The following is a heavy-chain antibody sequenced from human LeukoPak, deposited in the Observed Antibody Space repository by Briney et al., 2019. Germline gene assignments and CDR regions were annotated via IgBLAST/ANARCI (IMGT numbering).Heavy chain of an antibody. D-gene: IGHD2-2*01. J-gene: IGHJ5*02. V-gene: IGHV3-23*01. CDR1: GFTFSSYA. Sequence: GGSLRLSCAASGFTFSSYAMSWVRQAPGKGLEWVSAISGSGGSTYYADSVKGRFTISRDNSKNTLYLQMNSLRAEDTAVYYCAKDLVLGYCSSTSCFRGTWFDPWGQGTLVTVSS. CDR2: ISGSGGST. CDR3: AKDLVLGYCSSTSCFRGTWFDP.